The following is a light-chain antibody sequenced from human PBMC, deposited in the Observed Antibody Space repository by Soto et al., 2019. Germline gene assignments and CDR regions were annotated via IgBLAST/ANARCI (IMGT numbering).Light chain of an antibody. V-gene: IGKV3-20*01. Sequence: EIVLTQSPGTLSLSPGERATLSCRASQSVSSIYLAWYQQKPGQAPRLLIYGASSRATGIPDRFSGSGSGTDFTLTISRLEPEDCAVYYCHHYGNSRTFGQGTKVQIK. J-gene: IGKJ1*01. CDR1: QSVSSIY. CDR2: GAS. CDR3: HHYGNSRT.